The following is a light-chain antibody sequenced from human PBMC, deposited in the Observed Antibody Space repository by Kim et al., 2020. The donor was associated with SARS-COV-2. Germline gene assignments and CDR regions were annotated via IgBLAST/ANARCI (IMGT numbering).Light chain of an antibody. J-gene: IGLJ2*01. CDR1: KLGDKY. CDR2: EGT. CDR3: QAWDSRTVI. Sequence: SYELTQPPSVSMSPGQTASIACSGDKLGDKYACWYQQKPGQSPVLVIYEGTERPSGIPERFSGSKSGTTATLTISGTQTMDEADYYCQAWDSRTVIFGGGTQLTVL. V-gene: IGLV3-1*01.